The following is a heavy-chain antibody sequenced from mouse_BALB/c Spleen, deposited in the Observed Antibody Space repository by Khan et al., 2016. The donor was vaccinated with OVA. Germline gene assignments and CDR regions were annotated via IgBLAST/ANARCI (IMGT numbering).Heavy chain of an antibody. Sequence: QVQLKESGPELKKPGETVKISCKASGYTFTNYGLNWVKQAPGKGLQWMGWINTNTGEPTYAADFKGRFAFSLETSASTAYLQINNLKNEDTATYFCARPPYFSYVMVYWGQGTSVTVSS. D-gene: IGHD2-10*01. CDR2: INTNTGEP. CDR1: GYTFTNYG. CDR3: ARPPYFSYVMVY. V-gene: IGHV9-3-1*01. J-gene: IGHJ4*01.